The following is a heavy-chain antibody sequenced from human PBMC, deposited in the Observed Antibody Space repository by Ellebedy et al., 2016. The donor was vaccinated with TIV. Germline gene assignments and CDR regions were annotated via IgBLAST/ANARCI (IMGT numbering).Heavy chain of an antibody. D-gene: IGHD3-3*01. V-gene: IGHV1-46*01. J-gene: IGHJ6*02. CDR1: GYTFTSYY. CDR2: INPSGGST. Sequence: AASVNVSCKPSGYTFTSYYMHWVRQAPGPGLEWMGIINPSGGSTSYAQKFQGRVTMTRDTSTSTVYMELSSLRAEDTAVYYCERDLLPYYDFWSGYGMDVWGQGTTVTVSS. CDR3: ERDLLPYYDFWSGYGMDV.